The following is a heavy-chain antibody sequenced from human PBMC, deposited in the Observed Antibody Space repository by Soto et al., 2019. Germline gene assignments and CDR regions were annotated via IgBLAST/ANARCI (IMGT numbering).Heavy chain of an antibody. CDR2: ISYDGSNK. J-gene: IGHJ5*02. V-gene: IGHV3-30*18. D-gene: IGHD6-6*01. CDR3: AKDFGVAARNWFDP. CDR1: GFTFSSYG. Sequence: QVQLVESGGGVVQPGRSLRLSCAASGFTFSSYGMHWVRQAPGKGLEWVAVISYDGSNKYYADSVKGRFTISRDNSKNPLYLQMNSLRAEDTAVYYWAKDFGVAARNWFDPWGQGTLVTVSS.